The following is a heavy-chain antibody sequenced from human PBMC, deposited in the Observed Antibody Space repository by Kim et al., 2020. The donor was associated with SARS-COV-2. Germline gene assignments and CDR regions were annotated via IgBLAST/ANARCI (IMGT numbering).Heavy chain of an antibody. CDR1: GGTFSSYA. CDR2: IIPIFGTA. D-gene: IGHD3-3*02. J-gene: IGHJ6*02. Sequence: SVKVSCKASGGTFSSYAISWVRQAPGQGLEWMGGIIPIFGTANYAQKFQGRVTITADESTSTAYMELSSLRSEDTAVYYCASRMRIHPYYYGMDVWGQGTTVTVSS. CDR3: ASRMRIHPYYYGMDV. V-gene: IGHV1-69*13.